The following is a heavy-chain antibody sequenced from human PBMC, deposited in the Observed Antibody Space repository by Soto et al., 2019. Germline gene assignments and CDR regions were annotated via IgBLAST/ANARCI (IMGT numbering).Heavy chain of an antibody. CDR2: IYYSGST. CDR3: ARGSFNYGSGSLYYYYYYGMDV. D-gene: IGHD3-10*01. J-gene: IGHJ6*02. Sequence: PSETLSLTCTFSCGSIISGGYYWSWIRQHPGKGLEWIGYIYYSGSTYYNPSLKSRVTISVDTSKNQFSLKLSSVTAADTAVYYCARGSFNYGSGSLYYYYYYGMDVWGQGTTVTVSS. V-gene: IGHV4-31*03. CDR1: CGSIISGGYY.